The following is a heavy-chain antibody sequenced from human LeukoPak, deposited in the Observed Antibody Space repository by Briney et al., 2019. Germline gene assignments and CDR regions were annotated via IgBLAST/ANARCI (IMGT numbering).Heavy chain of an antibody. CDR3: ASGIAAAGTGTFDY. J-gene: IGHJ4*02. CDR2: IYYSGST. CDR1: GGSISSYY. V-gene: IGHV4-59*01. D-gene: IGHD6-13*01. Sequence: SETPSLTCTVSGGSISSYYWSWIRQPPGKGLEWIGYIYYSGSTNYNPSLKSRVTISVDTSKNQFSLKLSSVTAADTAVYYCASGIAAAGTGTFDYWGQGTLVTVSS.